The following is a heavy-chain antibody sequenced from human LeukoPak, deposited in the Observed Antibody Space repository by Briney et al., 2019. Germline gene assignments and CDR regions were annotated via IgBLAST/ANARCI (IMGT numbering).Heavy chain of an antibody. Sequence: GGSLRLSCAASGLTFSNAWMNWVRQAPGKGLEWVGRIKSKTDGGTIGYAAPVKGRFTISRDDSKNTLYLQMDSLTTEDTAVYYCSMVRGVTNYLDYWGQGTLVTVSS. CDR3: SMVRGVTNYLDY. V-gene: IGHV3-15*01. J-gene: IGHJ4*02. CDR1: GLTFSNAW. CDR2: IKSKTDGGTI. D-gene: IGHD3-10*01.